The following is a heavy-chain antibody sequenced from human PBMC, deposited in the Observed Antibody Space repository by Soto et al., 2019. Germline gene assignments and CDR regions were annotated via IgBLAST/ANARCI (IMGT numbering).Heavy chain of an antibody. J-gene: IGHJ5*02. CDR1: GYSFTTHG. CDR3: ARVFSSRYYPPNSFDP. V-gene: IGHV1-18*01. Sequence: SVKVSCKASGYSFTTHGITWVRQAPGQGLEWMGLITTYSGHTSYSPSLQGRVSMTRDTATSTAYMELKSLRADDTAVYYCARVFSSRYYPPNSFDPWGQGTLVTVSS. CDR2: ITTYSGHT. D-gene: IGHD6-13*01.